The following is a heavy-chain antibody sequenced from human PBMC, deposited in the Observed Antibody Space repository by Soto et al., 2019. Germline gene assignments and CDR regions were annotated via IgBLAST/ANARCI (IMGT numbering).Heavy chain of an antibody. CDR2: INHSGST. Sequence: PSETLSLTCAVYGGSFSGYYWSWIRQPPGKGLEWIGEINHSGSTNYNPSLKSRVTISVDTSKNQFSLKLGSVTAADTAVYYCASGLVLLDYWGQGTLVTVSS. CDR3: ASGLVLLDY. CDR1: GGSFSGYY. D-gene: IGHD6-6*01. V-gene: IGHV4-34*01. J-gene: IGHJ4*02.